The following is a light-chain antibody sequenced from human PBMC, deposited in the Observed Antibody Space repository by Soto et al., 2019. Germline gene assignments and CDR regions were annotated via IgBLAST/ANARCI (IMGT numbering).Light chain of an antibody. CDR2: SAS. V-gene: IGKV3-20*01. CDR3: QQYGATPQT. Sequence: EIVLTQSPGTLSLSPGERVTLSCRASQSVTSTYLAWCQQKPGQAPRLLIYSASSRATGIPDRFSGSGSGTDFTLTISRLEPEDSAVYYCQQYGATPQTFGGGTKGDIK. J-gene: IGKJ4*01. CDR1: QSVTSTY.